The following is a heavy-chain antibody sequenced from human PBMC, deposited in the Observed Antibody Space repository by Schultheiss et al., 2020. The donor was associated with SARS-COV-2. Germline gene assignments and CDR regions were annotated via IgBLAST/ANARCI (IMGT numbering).Heavy chain of an antibody. J-gene: IGHJ6*02. CDR1: GGTFSSYA. CDR3: ARGAWNQALYYYYGMDV. V-gene: IGHV1-69*13. Sequence: SVKVSCKASGGTFSSYAISWVRQAPGQGLEWMGGIIPIFGTANYAQKFQGRVTITADESTSTAYMELSSLRSEDTAVYYCARGAWNQALYYYYGMDVWGQGTTVTVS. CDR2: IIPIFGTA. D-gene: IGHD1-14*01.